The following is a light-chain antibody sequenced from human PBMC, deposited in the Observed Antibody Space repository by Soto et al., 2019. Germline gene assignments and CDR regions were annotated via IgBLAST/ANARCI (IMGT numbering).Light chain of an antibody. CDR1: QGISSW. CDR2: AAS. V-gene: IGKV1-12*01. Sequence: EIQMAQSPSSVSASVGDRVTMTCRASQGISSWLAWYQQKPGKAPKLLIYAASSLQSGVPSRFSGSGSGTEFTVTISSLQPEDFATYYCQQIYSMPRTFGGGTKVDIK. CDR3: QQIYSMPRT. J-gene: IGKJ4*01.